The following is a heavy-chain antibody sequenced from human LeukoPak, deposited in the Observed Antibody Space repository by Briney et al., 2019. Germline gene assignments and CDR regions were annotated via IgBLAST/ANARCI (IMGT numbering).Heavy chain of an antibody. Sequence: ASVKVSCKAAGGTFSSYAISWVRQAPGQGLEWMGGIIPIFGTANYAQKFQGRVTITADEFTSTAYMELSSLRPGDTAVYYCARGRDYNDSSGYYLFNYWGQGTLVTVSS. D-gene: IGHD3-22*01. J-gene: IGHJ4*02. CDR1: GGTFSSYA. CDR2: IIPIFGTA. CDR3: ARGRDYNDSSGYYLFNY. V-gene: IGHV1-69*13.